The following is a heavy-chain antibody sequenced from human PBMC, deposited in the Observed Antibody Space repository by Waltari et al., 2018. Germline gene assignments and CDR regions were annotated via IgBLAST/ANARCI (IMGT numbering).Heavy chain of an antibody. D-gene: IGHD2-21*01. CDR3: ARSIPRSDF. CDR1: GASLSGYS. CDR2: IDQSGTT. J-gene: IGHJ4*02. V-gene: IGHV4-34*02. Sequence: QVQLQQWGAGLLKPSETLSLTCAVYGASLSGYSWSWIRQPPGRGLEWIGEIDQSGTTNYNPSLKGRVTMSVDTSKSQFSRRLSSVTAADTAVYYCARSIPRSDFWGQGALVTVSS.